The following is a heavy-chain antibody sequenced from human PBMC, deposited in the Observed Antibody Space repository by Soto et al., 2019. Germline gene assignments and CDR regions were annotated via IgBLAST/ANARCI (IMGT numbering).Heavy chain of an antibody. V-gene: IGHV1-69*13. CDR3: AREGGYCTNGVCYSTYGMDV. CDR1: GGTFSSYA. CDR2: IIPIFGTA. D-gene: IGHD2-8*01. Sequence: SVKVSCKASGGTFSSYAISWVRQAPGQGXEWMGGIIPIFGTANYAQKFQGRVTITADESTSTAYMELSSLRSEDTAVYYCAREGGYCTNGVCYSTYGMDVWGQGTTVTV. J-gene: IGHJ6*02.